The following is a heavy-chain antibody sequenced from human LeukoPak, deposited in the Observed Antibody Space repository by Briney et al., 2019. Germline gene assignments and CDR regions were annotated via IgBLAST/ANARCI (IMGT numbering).Heavy chain of an antibody. V-gene: IGHV4-59*12. J-gene: IGHJ4*02. CDR1: GGSINSYY. D-gene: IGHD5-24*01. CDR2: IHYTGST. Sequence: PSETLSLTCTVSGGSINSYYWSWIRQPPGKGLECMGYIHYTGSTNYNPSLKSPVPISVDTSKSQFSLKLSSVTAADTAVYYCARGWLQFDYWGQGTLVTVSS. CDR3: ARGWLQFDY.